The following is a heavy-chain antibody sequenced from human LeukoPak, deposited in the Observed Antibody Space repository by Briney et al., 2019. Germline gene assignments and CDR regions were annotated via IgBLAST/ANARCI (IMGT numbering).Heavy chain of an antibody. J-gene: IGHJ5*02. Sequence: GGSLRLSCAASGFSFSSFSMNWVRQAPGKGLEWVANIKQDGSEKYYVDSVKGRFTISRDNAKNSLYLQMNSLRAEDTAVYYCARVGVVVRGVIGTGHNWFDPWGQGTLVTVSS. CDR1: GFSFSSFS. CDR2: IKQDGSEK. CDR3: ARVGVVVRGVIGTGHNWFDP. V-gene: IGHV3-7*03. D-gene: IGHD3-10*01.